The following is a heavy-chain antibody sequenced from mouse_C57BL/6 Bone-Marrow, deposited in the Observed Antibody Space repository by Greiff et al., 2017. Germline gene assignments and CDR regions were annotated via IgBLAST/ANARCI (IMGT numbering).Heavy chain of an antibody. V-gene: IGHV2-2*01. J-gene: IGHJ3*01. CDR1: GFSLTSYG. CDR2: IWSGGST. Sequence: QVQLKESGPGLVQPSQSLSITCTVSGFSLTSYGVHWVRQSPGKGLEWLGVIWSGGSTDYNAAFISRLSISKDNSKSQVFFKMNSLQADDTAIYYCATSTVVAPEFAYWGQGTLVTVSA. CDR3: ATSTVVAPEFAY. D-gene: IGHD1-1*01.